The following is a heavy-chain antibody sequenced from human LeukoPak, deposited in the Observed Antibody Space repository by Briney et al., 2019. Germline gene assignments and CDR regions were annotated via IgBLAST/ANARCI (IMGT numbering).Heavy chain of an antibody. V-gene: IGHV4-31*03. CDR2: IYYSGST. CDR3: ARAESIIWFGELLRDYYFDY. D-gene: IGHD3-10*01. CDR1: GGSISSGGYY. J-gene: IGHJ4*02. Sequence: SQTLSLTCTVSGGSISSGGYYWSWIRQHPGKGLEWIGHIYYSGSTYYNPSLKSRVTISVDTSRNQFSLKLSSVTAADTAVYYCARAESIIWFGELLRDYYFDYWGQGTLVTVSS.